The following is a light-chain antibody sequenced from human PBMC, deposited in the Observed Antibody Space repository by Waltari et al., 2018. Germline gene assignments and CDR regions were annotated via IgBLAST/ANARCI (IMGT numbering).Light chain of an antibody. J-gene: IGLJ3*02. CDR3: QSFDSDLSGSV. V-gene: IGLV1-40*01. CDR1: SSNFGAGYA. Sequence: QSVLTQPPSMSGAPGQKATIPCTGGSSNFGAGYAVHWYQQFPGAAPKLLIFGNTNRASGVPGRFSGSKSGTSASLAIAGLQSEDEAVYYCQSFDSDLSGSVFGGGTKLTVL. CDR2: GNT.